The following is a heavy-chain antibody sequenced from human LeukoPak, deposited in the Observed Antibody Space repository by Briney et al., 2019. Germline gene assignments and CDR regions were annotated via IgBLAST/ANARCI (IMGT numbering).Heavy chain of an antibody. D-gene: IGHD4-17*01. CDR1: GFTLGSHS. Sequence: PGGSLRLSCAASGFTLGSHSMNWVRQAPGEGLEWVSYISISGGSIYYADFVKGRFTISRDNSKNTLYLQMNSLRAEDTAVYYCAKGDDGDYYPLDYWGQGTLVTVSS. CDR2: ISISGGSI. J-gene: IGHJ4*02. V-gene: IGHV3-48*01. CDR3: AKGDDGDYYPLDY.